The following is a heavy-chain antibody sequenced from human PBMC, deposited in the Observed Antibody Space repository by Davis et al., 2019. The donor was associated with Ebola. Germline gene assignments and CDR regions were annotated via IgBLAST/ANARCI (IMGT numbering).Heavy chain of an antibody. CDR3: ARRGTSSWYAGWFDP. D-gene: IGHD6-13*01. Sequence: SETLSLTCTVSGGSISSSSYYWGWIRQPPGKGLEWIGSIYYSGSTYYNPSLKSRGTISVDTSKNQFSLKLSSVTAADTAMYDCARRGTSSWYAGWFDPWGQGTLVTVSS. CDR2: IYYSGST. J-gene: IGHJ5*02. CDR1: GGSISSSSYY. V-gene: IGHV4-39*01.